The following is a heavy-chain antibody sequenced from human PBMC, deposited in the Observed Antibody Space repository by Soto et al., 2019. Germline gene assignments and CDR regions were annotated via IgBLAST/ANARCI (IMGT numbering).Heavy chain of an antibody. CDR1: GYSFTSYW. CDR2: IDPSDSYT. J-gene: IGHJ3*02. CDR3: ARHMKIFYDSSGYNDAFDI. Sequence: GESLKISCKGSGYSFTSYWISWVRQMPGKGLEWMGRIDPSDSYTNYSPSFQGHVTISADKSISTAYLQWSSLKASDTAMYYCARHMKIFYDSSGYNDAFDIWGQGTMVTVS. V-gene: IGHV5-10-1*01. D-gene: IGHD3-22*01.